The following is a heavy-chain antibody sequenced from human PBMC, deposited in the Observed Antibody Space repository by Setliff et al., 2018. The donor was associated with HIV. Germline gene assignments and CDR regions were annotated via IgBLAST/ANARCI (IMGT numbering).Heavy chain of an antibody. J-gene: IGHJ4*02. CDR3: ARAPVFRGYYDSSGYYFDY. Sequence: PSETLSLTCTVSGGSISSHYWSWIRQPPGKGLEWIGYMYYSWSTNYNPSLKSRVTISVDTSKNQFSLKLSSVTAADTAVYYGARAPVFRGYYDSSGYYFDYWGRGNLVTVSS. CDR1: GGSISSHY. D-gene: IGHD3-22*01. CDR2: MYYSWST. V-gene: IGHV4-59*11.